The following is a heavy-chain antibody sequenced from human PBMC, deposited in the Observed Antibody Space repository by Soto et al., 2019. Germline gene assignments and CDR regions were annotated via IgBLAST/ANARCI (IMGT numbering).Heavy chain of an antibody. D-gene: IGHD3-9*01. CDR3: ARTGLRYFDWSPGGWFDP. V-gene: IGHV1-69*13. CDR2: IIPIFGTA. Sequence: ASVKVSCKASGGTFSSYAISWVRQAPGQGLEWMGGIIPIFGTANYAQKFQGRVTITADESTSTAYMELSSLRSEDTAVYYCARTGLRYFDWSPGGWFDPWGKGTLVTVSS. CDR1: GGTFSSYA. J-gene: IGHJ5*02.